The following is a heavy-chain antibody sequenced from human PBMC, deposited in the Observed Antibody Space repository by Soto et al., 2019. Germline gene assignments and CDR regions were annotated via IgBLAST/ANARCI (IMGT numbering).Heavy chain of an antibody. CDR3: ARDASGPFDY. CDR2: IHSDGST. Sequence: PAGSLRLSCSVAGFTVSDSMSWVRQAPGKGLECVSFIHSDGSTHYTDSVRGRFTISRDNSKNTLYLQMDRLRVDDTAVYFCARDASGPFDYWGQGTLVTSPQ. CDR1: GFTVSDS. D-gene: IGHD6-19*01. V-gene: IGHV3-53*01. J-gene: IGHJ4*02.